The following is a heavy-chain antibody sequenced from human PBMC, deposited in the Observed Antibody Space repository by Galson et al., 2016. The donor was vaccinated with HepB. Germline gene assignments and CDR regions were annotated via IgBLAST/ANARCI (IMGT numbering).Heavy chain of an antibody. V-gene: IGHV3-7*03. Sequence: SLRLSCAASGFIFSKSWMSWVRQPPGRGLEWVATLKEDGRDKYYVDSVKGRFTISRDNAEKSLYLQMNSLRAEDTALYFWSTGRGSYWGQGTLVTVSS. CDR3: STGRGSY. D-gene: IGHD1-26*01. J-gene: IGHJ4*02. CDR1: GFIFSKSW. CDR2: LKEDGRDK.